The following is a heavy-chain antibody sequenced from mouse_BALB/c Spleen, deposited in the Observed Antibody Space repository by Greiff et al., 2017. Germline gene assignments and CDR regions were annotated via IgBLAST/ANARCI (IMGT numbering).Heavy chain of an antibody. D-gene: IGHD2-3*01. V-gene: IGHV1-5*01. CDR1: GYSFTSYW. CDR3: TREGLYDGYGNAMDY. CDR2: IYPGNSDT. Sequence: EVQLQQSGTVLARPGASVKMSCKASGYSFTSYWMHWVKQRPGQGLEWIGAIYPGNSDTSYNQKFKGKAKLTAVTSASTAYMELSSLTNEDSAVYYCTREGLYDGYGNAMDYWGQGTSVTVSS. J-gene: IGHJ4*01.